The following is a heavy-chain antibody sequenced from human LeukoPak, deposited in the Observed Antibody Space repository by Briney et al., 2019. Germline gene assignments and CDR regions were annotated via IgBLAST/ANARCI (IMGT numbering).Heavy chain of an antibody. CDR1: GFSFGKYA. CDR3: AREGPTSGSYYAGVFDY. J-gene: IGHJ4*02. Sequence: GGSLRLSCAASGFSFGKYAMHWIRQVPGKGLEWVAGISWNSDKIVYADFGKGRFTISRDNAKNSLYLQMNSLRAEDTAVYYCAREGPTSGSYYAGVFDYWGQGTLVTVSS. D-gene: IGHD1-26*01. V-gene: IGHV3-9*01. CDR2: ISWNSDKI.